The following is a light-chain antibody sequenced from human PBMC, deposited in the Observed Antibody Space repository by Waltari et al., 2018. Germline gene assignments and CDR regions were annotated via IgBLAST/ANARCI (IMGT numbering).Light chain of an antibody. Sequence: QSALTQPASVSGSPGQSITISCTGTSSDVGGYAFVSWYQQYPGKAPKLVLYDVYYRPSGVCHRFSASKSGNTASLTISGLQTEDEADYYCSSYTSISTSVVVGGGTKLTVL. J-gene: IGLJ2*01. V-gene: IGLV2-14*03. CDR3: SSYTSISTSVV. CDR2: DVY. CDR1: SSDVGGYAF.